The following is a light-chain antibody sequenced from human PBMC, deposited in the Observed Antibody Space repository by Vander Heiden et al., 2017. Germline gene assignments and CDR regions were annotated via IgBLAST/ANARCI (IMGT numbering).Light chain of an antibody. CDR1: NSNIGDYNY. CDR3: SSYSSSTTLVV. CDR2: EVS. J-gene: IGLJ2*01. V-gene: IGLV2-14*01. Sequence: QSALTHPASVSGSPGQSITISCTVTNSNIGDYNYVSWYQQHPGKAPKLMIFEVSNRPSGVSNRFSGSKSGNTASLTISGLQAEDEADYYCSSYSSSTTLVVFGGGTKLTVL.